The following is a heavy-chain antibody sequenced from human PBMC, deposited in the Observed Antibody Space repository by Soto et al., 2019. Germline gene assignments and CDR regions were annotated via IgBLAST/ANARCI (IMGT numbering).Heavy chain of an antibody. CDR1: GGSISSGGYY. J-gene: IGHJ6*03. CDR2: IYYSGST. Sequence: PSETLSLTCTVSGGSISSGGYYWSWIRQHPGKGLEWIGYIYYSGSTYYNPSLKSRVTISVDTSKNQFSLKLSSVTAADTAVFYCARGRDGVVRYYYYYYMDVWGKGTTVTVSS. V-gene: IGHV4-31*03. D-gene: IGHD3-3*01. CDR3: ARGRDGVVRYYYYYYMDV.